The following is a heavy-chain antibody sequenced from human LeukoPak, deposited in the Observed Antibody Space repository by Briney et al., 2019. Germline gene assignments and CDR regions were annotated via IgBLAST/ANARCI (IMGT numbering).Heavy chain of an antibody. CDR1: GFSFSTYA. CDR2: ISDNGYKT. V-gene: IGHV3-23*01. D-gene: IGHD3-10*01. J-gene: IGHJ4*02. Sequence: GGSLRLSSAASGFSFSTYAMSWVRQAPGKGLEWVSSISDNGYKTYYADSVKGRCSISRDNSRNTVYLQMNDLRAEDTAVYHCVKGGGSGFDYWGQGTLVTVSS. CDR3: VKGGGSGFDY.